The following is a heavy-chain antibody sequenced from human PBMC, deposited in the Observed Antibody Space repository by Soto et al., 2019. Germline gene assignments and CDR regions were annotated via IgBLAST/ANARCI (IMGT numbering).Heavy chain of an antibody. D-gene: IGHD5-12*01. Sequence: SETLSLTCAVSGGSISSGGYSWSWIRQPPGKGLEWIGYIYHSGSTYYSPSLKSRVTISVDRSKNQFSLELSSVTAADTAIYYCARQSGGYHYYGLDVWGQGTTVPVSS. V-gene: IGHV4-30-2*01. CDR3: ARQSGGYHYYGLDV. CDR2: IYHSGST. J-gene: IGHJ6*02. CDR1: GGSISSGGYS.